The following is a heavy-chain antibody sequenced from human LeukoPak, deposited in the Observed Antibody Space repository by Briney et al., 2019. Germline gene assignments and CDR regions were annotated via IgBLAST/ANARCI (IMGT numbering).Heavy chain of an antibody. D-gene: IGHD1-1*01. V-gene: IGHV3-21*01. CDR1: GFTLSSYS. CDR2: ISSSSSYK. J-gene: IGHJ4*02. Sequence: GGSLRLSCVASGFTLSSYSMNWVRQAPGKGLEWVSSISSSSSYKYYTDSVKGRFTISRDNAKNSLYLQMNSLRADDTAVYYCARSAAGTYYWGQGTLVTVSS. CDR3: ARSAAGTYY.